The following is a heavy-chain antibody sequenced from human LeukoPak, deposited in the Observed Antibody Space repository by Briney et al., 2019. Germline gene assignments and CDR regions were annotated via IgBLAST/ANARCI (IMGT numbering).Heavy chain of an antibody. J-gene: IGHJ5*02. D-gene: IGHD2-15*01. CDR3: ANARGYCSGGSCYNPFDP. CDR2: ISGSGGST. CDR1: GFSFSSYA. Sequence: GGSLRLSCAASGFSFSSYAMSWVRQAPGKGLEWVSGISGSGGSTYYADSVKGRFTISRDNSKNTLYVQMNSLRAEDTAVYYCANARGYCSGGSCYNPFDPWGQGTLVTVS. V-gene: IGHV3-23*01.